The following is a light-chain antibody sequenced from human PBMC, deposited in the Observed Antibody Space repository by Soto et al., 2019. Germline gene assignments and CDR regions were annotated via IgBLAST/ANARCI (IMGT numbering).Light chain of an antibody. CDR3: SSYTSSSTYYV. V-gene: IGLV2-14*01. J-gene: IGLJ1*01. CDR2: AAS. CDR1: SSGIGGYNY. Sequence: QSALTRRLSVSRSPGQSFTISFTGTSSGIGGYNYLSWYSRHPGQASKLILSAASNRPSGVSNRFSRSRSGNTASLTIYGLQAEDESDYDCSSYTSSSTYYVFGTGTRSPS.